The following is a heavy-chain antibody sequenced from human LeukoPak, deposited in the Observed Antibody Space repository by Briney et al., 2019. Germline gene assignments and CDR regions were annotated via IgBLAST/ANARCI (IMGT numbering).Heavy chain of an antibody. D-gene: IGHD3-3*01. CDR2: VYYSGST. CDR3: ARLNNEFWY. Sequence: SETLSLTCTVSGGPIRYSSYYWGWIRQPPGKGLEWIGSVYYSGSTYSNPSLKSRVAILVDTSKNQFSLKLSSVTAADTAVYYCARLNNEFWYWGQGTLVTVSS. J-gene: IGHJ4*02. V-gene: IGHV4-39*01. CDR1: GGPIRYSSYY.